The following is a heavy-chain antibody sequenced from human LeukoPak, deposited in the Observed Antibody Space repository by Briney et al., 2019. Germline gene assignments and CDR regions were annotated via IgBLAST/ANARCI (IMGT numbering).Heavy chain of an antibody. J-gene: IGHJ4*02. CDR2: MYYSGTT. Sequence: SETLSLTCSVSGGSISSFTTHYWGWIRQPPGKGLEWIGSMYYSGTTYYNPSLESRLTISVDTSKNQFSLKLSSVTAADTAVYYCAREGVTAIRYYFDYWGQGTLVTVSS. D-gene: IGHD2-21*02. CDR1: GGSISSFTTHY. CDR3: AREGVTAIRYYFDY. V-gene: IGHV4-39*07.